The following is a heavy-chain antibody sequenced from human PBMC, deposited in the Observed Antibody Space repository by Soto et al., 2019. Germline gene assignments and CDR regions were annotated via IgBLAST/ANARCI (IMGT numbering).Heavy chain of an antibody. CDR2: IYYSGST. J-gene: IGHJ6*02. CDR3: ARLTTPTPYYYYYGMDV. V-gene: IGHV4-59*08. CDR1: GGSISSYY. D-gene: IGHD4-17*01. Sequence: SETLSLTCTVSGGSISSYYWSWIRQPPGKGLEWIGYIYYSGSTNYNPSLKSRVTISVDTSKNQFSLKLSSVTAADTAVYYCARLTTPTPYYYYYGMDVWGQGTTVTVSS.